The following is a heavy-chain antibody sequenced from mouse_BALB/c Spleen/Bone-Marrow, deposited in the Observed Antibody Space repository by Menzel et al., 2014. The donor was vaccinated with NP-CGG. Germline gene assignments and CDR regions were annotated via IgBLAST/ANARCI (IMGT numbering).Heavy chain of an antibody. Sequence: QVTLKECGADLVRPGASVKLSCKASGYTFTSYWINWVKQRPGQGLEWIGNIYPSDSYTNYNQKFRDKATLTVDTSSSTAYMQLSSPTSEDSAVYYCTRQDYYGNGYWYFDVWGAGTTVTVSS. CDR1: GYTFTSYW. D-gene: IGHD1-1*01. CDR3: TRQDYYGNGYWYFDV. V-gene: IGHV1-59*01. CDR2: IYPSDSYT. J-gene: IGHJ1*01.